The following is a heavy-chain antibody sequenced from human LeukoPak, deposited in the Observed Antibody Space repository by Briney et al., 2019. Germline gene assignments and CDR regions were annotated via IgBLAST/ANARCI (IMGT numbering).Heavy chain of an antibody. Sequence: SETLSLTCTVSGGSISSYYWSWIRQPAGKGLEWIGRIYTSGSTNYNPSLKSRVTMSVDTSKNQFSLKLSSVTAADTAVYYCARAPMVRGVTIYYYYMDVWGKGTTVTVSS. V-gene: IGHV4-4*07. D-gene: IGHD3-10*01. CDR2: IYTSGST. CDR3: ARAPMVRGVTIYYYYMDV. J-gene: IGHJ6*03. CDR1: GGSISSYY.